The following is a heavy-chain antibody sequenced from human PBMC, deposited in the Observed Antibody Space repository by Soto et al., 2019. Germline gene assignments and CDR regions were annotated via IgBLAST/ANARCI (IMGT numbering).Heavy chain of an antibody. CDR1: GFTFGDHY. V-gene: IGHV3-11*01. Sequence: GGSLRLSCVASGFTFGDHYMSWIRQAPGKGLDWVANISSGGAVIRYADSVEGRFTISRNNAENSVYLQMNSLRVDDTAIYYCARGRRYNAGRYTWGRHGNWPLETEEYYDNWGQGTLVTVSS. CDR2: ISSGGAVI. J-gene: IGHJ4*02. CDR3: ARGRRYNAGRYTWGRHGNWPLETEEYYDN. D-gene: IGHD1-1*01.